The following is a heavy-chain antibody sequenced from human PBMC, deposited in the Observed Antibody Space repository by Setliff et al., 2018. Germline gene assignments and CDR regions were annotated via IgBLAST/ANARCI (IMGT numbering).Heavy chain of an antibody. Sequence: GGSLRLSCAASGFTFSTYWMSWVRQAPGKGLEWVANIKQDGSDKYYVDSVKGRFTISRDNAKNSLYLQMNSLRAEDTAVYYCAKDGWGIVVVPAAMLVDYWGQGTLVTVSS. J-gene: IGHJ4*02. V-gene: IGHV3-7*03. CDR3: AKDGWGIVVVPAAMLVDY. D-gene: IGHD2-2*01. CDR2: IKQDGSDK. CDR1: GFTFSTYW.